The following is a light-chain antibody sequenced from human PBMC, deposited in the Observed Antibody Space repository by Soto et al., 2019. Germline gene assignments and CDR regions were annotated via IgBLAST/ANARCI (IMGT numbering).Light chain of an antibody. CDR2: EVS. CDR1: SSEVGGYNY. V-gene: IGLV2-14*01. CDR3: SSYTSSSTLYV. J-gene: IGLJ1*01. Sequence: QSVLTQPATVSGSPGQSITISGTGTSSEVGGYNYVAWYQQHPGKAPKLMIYEVSNRPSGVSNRFSGSKSGNTASLTISGLQAEDEADYYCSSYTSSSTLYVFGTGTKLTVL.